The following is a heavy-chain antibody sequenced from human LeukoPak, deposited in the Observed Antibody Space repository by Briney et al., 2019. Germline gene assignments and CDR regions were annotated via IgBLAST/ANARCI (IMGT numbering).Heavy chain of an antibody. Sequence: GASVKLSCKAAGYTFTSYGISWVRQAPGQGLEWMGWISAYNGNTNYAQKLQGRVTMTTDTSTTTAYMELRSLRSDDTAVYYCARDPAHCYDLLTGYDSHFDYWGQGTLVTVSS. CDR3: ARDPAHCYDLLTGYDSHFDY. J-gene: IGHJ4*02. D-gene: IGHD3-9*01. CDR1: GYTFTSYG. CDR2: ISAYNGNT. V-gene: IGHV1-18*01.